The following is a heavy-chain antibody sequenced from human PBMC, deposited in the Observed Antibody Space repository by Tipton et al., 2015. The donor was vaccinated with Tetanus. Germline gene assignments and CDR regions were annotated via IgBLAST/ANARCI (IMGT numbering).Heavy chain of an antibody. CDR1: GFTFRSYT. J-gene: IGHJ6*04. V-gene: IGHV3-23*01. CDR2: VSGSRGAT. CDR3: AKEALGVLDV. Sequence: SLRLSCAASGFTFRSYTMNWVRQAPGKGLEWVSAVSGSRGATYYADSVKGRFTVSRDNSKNTLFLQLDSPRAEDTAIYYCAKEALGVLDVWGKGTTVIVSS.